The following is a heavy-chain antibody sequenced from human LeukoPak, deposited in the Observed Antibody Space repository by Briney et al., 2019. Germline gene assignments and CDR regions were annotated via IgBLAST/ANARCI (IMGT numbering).Heavy chain of an antibody. V-gene: IGHV1-2*02. CDR2: INPNSGGT. CDR3: ARDPTGSGWNDY. D-gene: IGHD6-19*01. Sequence: ASVKVSCKASGYTFTGYYMHWVRQAPGQGLEWMGWINPNSGGTNYAQKFQGRVTMTRDTSISTAYMELSRLRSDDTAVYYCARDPTGSGWNDYWGQGTLVTVSP. J-gene: IGHJ4*02. CDR1: GYTFTGYY.